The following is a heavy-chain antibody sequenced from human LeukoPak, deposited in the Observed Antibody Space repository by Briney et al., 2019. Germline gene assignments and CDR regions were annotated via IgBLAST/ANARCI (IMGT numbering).Heavy chain of an antibody. Sequence: GGSLRLSCAASGFTFSSYAMHWVRQAPGKGLEWVAVISYDGSNKYYADSVKGRFTISRDNSKNTLYLQMNSLRAEDTAVYYCAKGLTGAAGTEVYWGQGTLVTVSS. CDR1: GFTFSSYA. J-gene: IGHJ4*02. V-gene: IGHV3-30-3*01. CDR2: ISYDGSNK. D-gene: IGHD6-13*01. CDR3: AKGLTGAAGTEVY.